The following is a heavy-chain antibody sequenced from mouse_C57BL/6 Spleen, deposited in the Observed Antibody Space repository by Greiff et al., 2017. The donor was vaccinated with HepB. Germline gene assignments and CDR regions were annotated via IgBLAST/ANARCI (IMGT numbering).Heavy chain of an antibody. CDR2: IYPGDGDT. CDR3: AREEVTMVTNYAMDY. D-gene: IGHD2-2*01. CDR1: GYAFSSSW. V-gene: IGHV1-82*01. Sequence: QVQLQQSGPELVKPGASVKISCKASGYAFSSSWMNWVKQRPGKGLEWIGRIYPGDGDTNYNGKFKGKATLTADKSSSTAYMQLSSLTSEDSAVYFCAREEVTMVTNYAMDYWGQGTSVTVSS. J-gene: IGHJ4*01.